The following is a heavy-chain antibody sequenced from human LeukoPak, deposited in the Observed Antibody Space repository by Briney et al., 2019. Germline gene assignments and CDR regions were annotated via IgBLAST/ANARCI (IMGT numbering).Heavy chain of an antibody. D-gene: IGHD3-22*01. CDR3: ARASLYYYDSRGYSAFDS. CDR2: ISSSSSTI. J-gene: IGHJ3*02. Sequence: GGSLRLSCAASGFTFRSYSMHWVRQAPGKGLEWVSYISSSSSTIYYADSVKGRFTISRDNAKNSVYLQMNSLRDEDTAVYYCARASLYYYDSRGYSAFDSWGEGT. V-gene: IGHV3-48*02. CDR1: GFTFRSYS.